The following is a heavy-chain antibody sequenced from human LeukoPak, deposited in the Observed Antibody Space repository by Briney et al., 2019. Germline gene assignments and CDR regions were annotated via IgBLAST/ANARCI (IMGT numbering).Heavy chain of an antibody. CDR2: IIPLLQTP. CDR1: GGSFGRVG. J-gene: IGHJ4*02. V-gene: IGHV1-69*11. Sequence: GASVKVSCKTSGGSFGRVGISWVRQAPGQGLEWMGRIIPLLQTPKYAQKFQGRLTITADRLSNVVFMELRSLTSDDTAIYYCASDPASVHYFDDGGKGTLVTVSS. D-gene: IGHD3-10*01. CDR3: ASDPASVHYFDD.